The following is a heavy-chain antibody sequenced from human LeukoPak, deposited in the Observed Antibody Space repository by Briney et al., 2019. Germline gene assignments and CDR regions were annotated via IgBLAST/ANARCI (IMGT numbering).Heavy chain of an antibody. J-gene: IGHJ4*02. CDR2: ISSSSSYI. V-gene: IGHV3-21*01. CDR3: ARDSTFAVATFDY. D-gene: IGHD2/OR15-2a*01. Sequence: PGGSLRLSCAASGFTFSSYSMNWVRQAPGKGLEWVSSISSSSSYIYYADSVKGRFTISRDNAKNSLYLQMNSLRAEDTAVYHCARDSTFAVATFDYWGQGTLVTVSS. CDR1: GFTFSSYS.